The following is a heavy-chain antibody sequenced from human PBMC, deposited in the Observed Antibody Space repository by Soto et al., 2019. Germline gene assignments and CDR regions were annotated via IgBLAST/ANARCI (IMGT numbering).Heavy chain of an antibody. CDR3: AKDLQSYGDYDYYCYGMDV. D-gene: IGHD4-17*01. V-gene: IGHV3-30*18. CDR1: GFTFSTYG. Sequence: QVQLVESGGGEVQPGRSLTISCAASGFTFSTYGMHWVRQTPGKGLEWVAVISYDGTNKFYSDSVKGRFTISRDNFKNTLTLQMNSLSADHTAVYSCAKDLQSYGDYDYYCYGMDVWGLGTRVTVSS. J-gene: IGHJ6*02. CDR2: ISYDGTNK.